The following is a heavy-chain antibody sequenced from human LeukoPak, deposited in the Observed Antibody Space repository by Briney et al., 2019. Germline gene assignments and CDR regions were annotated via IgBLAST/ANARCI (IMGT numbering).Heavy chain of an antibody. V-gene: IGHV4-34*01. CDR3: ARRWNYGRNYYIDV. CDR1: GGSFRNYY. CDR2: INDSGRT. Sequence: SETLSLTCAAYGGSFRNYYWSWIRQPPRKGLEWIGEINDSGRTNSTPSLLGRVTVSVDTSKKQFSLRLTSVTATDTAVYSCARRWNYGRNYYIDVWGKGATVSVSS. J-gene: IGHJ6*03. D-gene: IGHD1-7*01.